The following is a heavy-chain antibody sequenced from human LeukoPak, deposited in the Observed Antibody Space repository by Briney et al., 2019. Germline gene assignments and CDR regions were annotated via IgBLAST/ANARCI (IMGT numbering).Heavy chain of an antibody. CDR1: AYTFTAYY. D-gene: IGHD2-2*01. CDR2: INPNSGGT. Sequence: ASVKVSCKASAYTFTAYYMHWVRQAPGQGLEWMGRINPNSGGTNYAQKFQGRVTMTRDTSITTAYMELSRLRSDDTAVYYCARDWADQGPRDNWFDPCGQGTLVTVSS. V-gene: IGHV1-2*06. CDR3: ARDWADQGPRDNWFDP. J-gene: IGHJ5*02.